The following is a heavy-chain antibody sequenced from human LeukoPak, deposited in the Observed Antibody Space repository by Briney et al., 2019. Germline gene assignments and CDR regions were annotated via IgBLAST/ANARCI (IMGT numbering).Heavy chain of an antibody. D-gene: IGHD3-22*01. J-gene: IGHJ4*02. Sequence: GGSLRLSCAASGFTFSSYSMNWVRQAPGKGLEWVSYISSSGSTIYYADSVKGRFTISRDNAKNSLYLQMNGLRAEDTAVYYCARGEKYYYDSSGADYWGQGTLVTVSS. V-gene: IGHV3-48*04. CDR3: ARGEKYYYDSSGADY. CDR2: ISSSGSTI. CDR1: GFTFSSYS.